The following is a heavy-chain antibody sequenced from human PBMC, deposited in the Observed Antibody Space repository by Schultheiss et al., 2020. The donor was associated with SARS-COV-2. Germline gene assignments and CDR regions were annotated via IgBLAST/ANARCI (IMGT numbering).Heavy chain of an antibody. Sequence: GGSLRLSCAASGFTFSSYAMSWVRQAPGKGLEWVSVIYSGGSTYYADSVKGRFTISRDNSKNTLYLQMNSLRAEDTAVYYCATAYSSSSVGWFDPWGQGTLVTVSS. J-gene: IGHJ5*02. CDR2: IYSGGST. CDR3: ATAYSSSSVGWFDP. CDR1: GFTFSSYA. D-gene: IGHD6-6*01. V-gene: IGHV3-23*03.